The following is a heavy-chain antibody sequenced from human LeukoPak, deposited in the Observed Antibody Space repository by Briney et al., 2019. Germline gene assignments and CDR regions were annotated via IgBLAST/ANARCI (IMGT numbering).Heavy chain of an antibody. CDR1: GDSINSSSYY. CDR3: ARPHRAGYSSKVFDY. CDR2: MYYTGST. Sequence: PSETLSLTFTVSGDSINSSSYYWGWIRQPPGKGPEWIGTMYYTGSTNYNPSLKSRVTISVDTSKNQFSLKLSSVTAADTAVYYCARPHRAGYSSKVFDYWGQGTLVTVSS. J-gene: IGHJ4*02. D-gene: IGHD6-13*01. V-gene: IGHV4-39*07.